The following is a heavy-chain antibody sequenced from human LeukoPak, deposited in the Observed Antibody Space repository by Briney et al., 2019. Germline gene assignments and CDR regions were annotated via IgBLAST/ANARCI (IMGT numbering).Heavy chain of an antibody. Sequence: GGSLRLSCAASGFTFSSYGMHWVRQAPGKGLEWVAFIRYDGSNKYYADSVKGRFTISRDNSKNTLYLQMNSLRAEDTAEYYCAKNLSYIVGATGFDYWGQGTLVTVPS. CDR3: AKNLSYIVGATGFDY. CDR1: GFTFSSYG. CDR2: IRYDGSNK. J-gene: IGHJ4*02. V-gene: IGHV3-30*02. D-gene: IGHD1-26*01.